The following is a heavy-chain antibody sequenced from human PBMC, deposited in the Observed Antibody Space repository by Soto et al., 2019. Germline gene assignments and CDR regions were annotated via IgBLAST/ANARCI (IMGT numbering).Heavy chain of an antibody. CDR1: GYTFTDYD. D-gene: IGHD2-21*02. J-gene: IGHJ4*02. V-gene: IGHV1-8*01. CDR3: EVTTGY. CDR2: MSPESGNT. Sequence: QVQVVQSRAEVKKPGASVKVSCKASGYTFTDYDINWVRQASGQGLEYMGWMSPESGNTGYAPQFQGRVTMTRNTSISTAYMVLSSLRSEDTAVYYCEVTTGYWGQGTKVTVSS.